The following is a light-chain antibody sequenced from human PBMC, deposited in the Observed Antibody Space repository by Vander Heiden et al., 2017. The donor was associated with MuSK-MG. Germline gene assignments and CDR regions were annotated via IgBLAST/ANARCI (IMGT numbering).Light chain of an antibody. CDR2: AAS. CDR3: QQSDRTPYT. CDR1: QSISSY. J-gene: IGKJ2*01. V-gene: IGKV1-39*01. Sequence: DVQMTQSPSSLSASVGDRVIITCRASQSISSYLNWYQQKPGKAPKFLIYAASSLQSGVPSRFSGSGSGTDFTLTISSLQPEDFATYYCQQSDRTPYTFGQGTKLEIK.